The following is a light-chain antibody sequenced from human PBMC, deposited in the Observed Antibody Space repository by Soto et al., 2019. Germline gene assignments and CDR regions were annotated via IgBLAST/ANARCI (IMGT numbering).Light chain of an antibody. Sequence: EIVLTKSPGTLSLSPGERATLSCRASQSVSSYYLAWYQQKPGDAPRLLIYAASSRATGIPDRFSGGGSGTDFTLTISRLEPEDFAVYYCQQCGSSPWTFGQGTKVDIK. V-gene: IGKV3-20*01. CDR1: QSVSSYY. CDR3: QQCGSSPWT. CDR2: AAS. J-gene: IGKJ1*01.